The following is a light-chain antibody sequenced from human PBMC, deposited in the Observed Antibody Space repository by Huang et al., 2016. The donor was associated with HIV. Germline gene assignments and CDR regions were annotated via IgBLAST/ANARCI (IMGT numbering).Light chain of an antibody. V-gene: IGKV3-15*01. CDR3: QQYNNWPPLT. CDR1: QSVSSN. J-gene: IGKJ4*01. Sequence: EIVMTQSPATLSVSPGERATLSCSASQSVSSNLARYQQKPGQTPRLLIYGASTRVTGIPARFSGSGSGTEFTLTISSLQSEDFAVYYCQQYNNWPPLTFGGGTKVEIK. CDR2: GAS.